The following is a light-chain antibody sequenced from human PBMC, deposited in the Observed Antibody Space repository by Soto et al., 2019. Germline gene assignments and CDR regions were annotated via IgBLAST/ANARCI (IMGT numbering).Light chain of an antibody. Sequence: QSALTQPPSASGSPGQSVTISCTGTSSDVGGYNYVSWHQQHPGKAPKLKIYDVTKRPSGVPDRFSGSKSGYTASLTVSGLQAEDEADYYCSSFAGGNIYVFGTGTKLTVL. CDR2: DVT. J-gene: IGLJ1*01. V-gene: IGLV2-8*01. CDR1: SSDVGGYNY. CDR3: SSFAGGNIYV.